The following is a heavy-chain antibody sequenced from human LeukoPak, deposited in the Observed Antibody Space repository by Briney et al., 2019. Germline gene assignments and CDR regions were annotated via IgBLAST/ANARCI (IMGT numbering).Heavy chain of an antibody. Sequence: GGSLRLSCVASGFTVNRNVMSWVRQAPGKGLEWVSLIYSDDRAFYADSVKGRFTISRNKSKKTLFLQMSSLKPEDTAIYYCARDLAGFEEPRYYYYMDVWGKGTTVTVSS. CDR1: GFTVNRNV. V-gene: IGHV3-66*02. CDR2: IYSDDRA. CDR3: ARDLAGFEEPRYYYYMDV. J-gene: IGHJ6*03. D-gene: IGHD1-14*01.